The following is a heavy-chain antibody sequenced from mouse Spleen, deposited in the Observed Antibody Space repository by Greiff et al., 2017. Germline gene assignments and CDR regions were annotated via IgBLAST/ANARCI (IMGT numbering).Heavy chain of an antibody. Sequence: EVMLVESGGGLVKPGGSLKLSCAASGFTFSSYAMSWVRQTPEKRLEWVATISSGGSYTYYPDSVKGRFTISRDNAKNTLYLQMSSLRSEDTAMYYCARHGLITTGPMDYWGQGTSVTVSS. CDR2: ISSGGSYT. CDR1: GFTFSSYA. D-gene: IGHD1-1*01. V-gene: IGHV5-9-1*01. J-gene: IGHJ4*01. CDR3: ARHGLITTGPMDY.